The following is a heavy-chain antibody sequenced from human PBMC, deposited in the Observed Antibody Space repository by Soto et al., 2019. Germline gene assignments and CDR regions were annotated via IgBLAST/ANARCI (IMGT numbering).Heavy chain of an antibody. Sequence: QVQLVQSGAEVKKHGASVKVSCKASGYTFTSYDINWVRQATGQGLEWMGWMNPNSGNTGYAQKFQGRVTMTRNTSISTAYMELSSLRSDDTAVYYCAREFPVTPGTTPQNYYYGMDVRGQGTTVTVS. CDR2: MNPNSGNT. V-gene: IGHV1-8*01. CDR3: AREFPVTPGTTPQNYYYGMDV. J-gene: IGHJ6*02. D-gene: IGHD1-7*01. CDR1: GYTFTSYD.